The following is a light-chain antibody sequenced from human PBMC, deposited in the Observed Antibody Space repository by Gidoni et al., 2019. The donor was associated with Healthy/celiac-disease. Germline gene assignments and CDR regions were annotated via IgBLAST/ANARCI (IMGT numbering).Light chain of an antibody. CDR3: SSYTSSSSYV. CDR1: SSDVGGYNY. Sequence: QSALPHLAPVSGSPGQPITISCTGTSSDVGGYNYVSWYQQHPGKAPKLMIYDVSNRPSGVSNRFSGSKSGNTASLTISGHQAEDEADYYCSSYTSSSSYVFGTGTKVTVL. CDR2: DVS. V-gene: IGLV2-14*01. J-gene: IGLJ1*01.